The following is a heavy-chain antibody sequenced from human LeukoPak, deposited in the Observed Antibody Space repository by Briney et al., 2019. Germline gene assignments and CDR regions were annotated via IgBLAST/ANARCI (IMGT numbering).Heavy chain of an antibody. CDR2: IRGGGAGA. D-gene: IGHD3-10*02. V-gene: IGHV3-23*01. CDR1: GFTFTSYA. J-gene: IGHJ3*02. CDR3: AKCSASYDNDALDM. Sequence: GGSLRLPCAASGFTFTSYAMNWVRQAPGKGLEWVAFIRGGGAGARYADAAKGRFTISRDNSKNTLYLHMNTLRVEDTATYYCAKCSASYDNDALDMWGQGTVVIVSS.